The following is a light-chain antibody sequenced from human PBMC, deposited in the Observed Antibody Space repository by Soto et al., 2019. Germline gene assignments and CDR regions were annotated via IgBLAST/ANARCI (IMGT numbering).Light chain of an antibody. J-gene: IGKJ4*01. Sequence: GDRVTFPCRASQSINNWLAWYQQKPGKAPKFLIYDASNLESGVPSRFSGSASGTEFTLTISSLQPDDFATYYCQQYDNYPLTFGGGTKV. CDR2: DAS. V-gene: IGKV1-5*01. CDR1: QSINNW. CDR3: QQYDNYPLT.